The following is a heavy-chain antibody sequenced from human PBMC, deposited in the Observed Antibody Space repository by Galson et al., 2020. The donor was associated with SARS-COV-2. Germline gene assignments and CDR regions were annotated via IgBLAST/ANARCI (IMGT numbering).Heavy chain of an antibody. D-gene: IGHD3-22*01. V-gene: IGHV3-21*01. J-gene: IGHJ4*02. CDR3: ASSLYYDSSGYPTPIFDY. CDR2: ISSSSSYL. CDR1: GFTFSSYS. Sequence: GESLKISCAASGFTFSSYSMNWVRQAPGKGLEWVSSISSSSSYLYYADSVKGRFTISRDNAKNSLYLQMNSLRAEDTAVYYCASSLYYDSSGYPTPIFDYWGQGTLVTVSS.